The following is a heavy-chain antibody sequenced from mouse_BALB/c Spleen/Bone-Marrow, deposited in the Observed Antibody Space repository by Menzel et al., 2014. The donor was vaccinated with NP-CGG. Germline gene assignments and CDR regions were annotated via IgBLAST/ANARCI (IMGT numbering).Heavy chain of an antibody. CDR1: GYTFTTYT. V-gene: IGHV1-4*01. D-gene: IGHD2-2*01. Sequence: VKLMESGAELARPGASVKMSCKASGYTFTTYTMHWVKQRPGQGLEWIGYINPSSGHTNYNQKFKDKATLTADKSSSTAYMQLSSLTSEDSAVYFCAKRDIYYGYDGSAMDYWGQGTSVTVSS. CDR2: INPSSGHT. J-gene: IGHJ4*01. CDR3: AKRDIYYGYDGSAMDY.